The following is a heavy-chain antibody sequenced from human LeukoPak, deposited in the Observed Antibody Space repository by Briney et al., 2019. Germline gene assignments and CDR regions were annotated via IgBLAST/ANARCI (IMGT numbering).Heavy chain of an antibody. Sequence: GALRLSCAASGFTFSSYAMHWVRQAPGKGLEWVAVISYDGSNKYYADSVKGRFTISSDNSKNTLYLQMNSLRAEDTAVYYCARGTAPRAFDIWGQGTMVTVSS. J-gene: IGHJ3*02. CDR1: GFTFSSYA. V-gene: IGHV3-30*04. CDR3: ARGTAPRAFDI. CDR2: ISYDGSNK.